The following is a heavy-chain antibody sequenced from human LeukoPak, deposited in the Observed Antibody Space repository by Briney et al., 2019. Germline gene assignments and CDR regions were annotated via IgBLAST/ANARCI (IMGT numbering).Heavy chain of an antibody. Sequence: SETLSLTCAVYGGSFSGHYWSWIRQPPGKGLEWIGEINHGGSANYNPSLKSRVTLSVDTSKSQFSLNLTSVTAADTAVYYCARGRVHQDSGKRGDYLDYWGQGTLVTVSS. V-gene: IGHV4-34*01. J-gene: IGHJ4*02. CDR1: GGSFSGHY. D-gene: IGHD3-10*01. CDR2: INHGGSA. CDR3: ARGRVHQDSGKRGDYLDY.